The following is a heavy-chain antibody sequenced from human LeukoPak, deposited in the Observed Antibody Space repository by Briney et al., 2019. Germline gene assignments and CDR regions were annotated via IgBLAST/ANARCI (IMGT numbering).Heavy chain of an antibody. CDR2: IHNSGRT. V-gene: IGHV4-4*02. J-gene: IGHJ4*02. Sequence: SETLSLTCAVSGGFISSSNWWTWVRQPPGKGLEWIGYIHNSGRTNYNPSLKSRVTGFVDTSKNQVSLRLSSVTAADTAVYYCARHGTISSESYFDYWGQGTLVTVSS. CDR3: ARHGTISSESYFDY. CDR1: GGFISSSNW. D-gene: IGHD1-14*01.